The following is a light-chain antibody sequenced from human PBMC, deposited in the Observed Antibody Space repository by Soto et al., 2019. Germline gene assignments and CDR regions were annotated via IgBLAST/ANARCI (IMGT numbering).Light chain of an antibody. CDR2: GAS. CDR1: QSVSNDF. Sequence: PGILSLSPGERATLSCRASQSVSNDFLAWYQQKPGQAPRLLIYGASTRATDVPDRFSGSGSGADFTLSISRLEPEDFAVYYCQQYGSSPPRTFGQGTKVDIK. V-gene: IGKV3-20*01. J-gene: IGKJ1*01. CDR3: QQYGSSPPRT.